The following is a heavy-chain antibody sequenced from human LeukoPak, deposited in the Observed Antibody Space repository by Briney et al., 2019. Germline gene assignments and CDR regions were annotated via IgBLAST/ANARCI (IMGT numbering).Heavy chain of an antibody. CDR2: ISAYNGNT. D-gene: IGHD3-22*01. CDR1: GYTFTSYG. Sequence: ASVKVSCKASGYTFTSYGISWVRQAPGQGLEWMGWISAYNGNTNYAQKLQGRVTMTTDTSTSTAYMELRSLRSDDTAVYYCARAGGPNYYDSSARYFQHWGQGTLVTVSS. V-gene: IGHV1-18*01. CDR3: ARAGGPNYYDSSARYFQH. J-gene: IGHJ1*01.